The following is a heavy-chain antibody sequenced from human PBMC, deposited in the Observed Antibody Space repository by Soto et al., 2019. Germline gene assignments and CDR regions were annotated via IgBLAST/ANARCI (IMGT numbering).Heavy chain of an antibody. CDR2: IDYSDYHN. J-gene: IGHJ4*02. CDR1: GTSTTIYW. CDR3: AGEVYYDSSGIDY. Sequence: PGESLKPSCEGAGTSTTIYWISWVREMLGKGQEWMGRIDYSDYHNNYNPSLQGHVTISADKSISTAYLQWSRLKASDTAIYYCAGEVYYDSSGIDYWGRGTRDTVS. D-gene: IGHD3-22*01. V-gene: IGHV5-10-1*01.